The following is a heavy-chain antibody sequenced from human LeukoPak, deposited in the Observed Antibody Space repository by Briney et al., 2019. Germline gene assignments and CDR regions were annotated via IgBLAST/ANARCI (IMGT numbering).Heavy chain of an antibody. CDR1: GFTFRNHW. V-gene: IGHV3-74*03. Sequence: PGGSLRLSCAASGFTFRNHWTHWVRQTPGKGLVWVSRISSDGSSTTYADSVKGRFTISRDNAKNTLYLQMNNLRAEDTAMYYCARDQRVTGRPDIDYWGQGTLVIVSS. CDR3: ARDQRVTGRPDIDY. CDR2: ISSDGSST. J-gene: IGHJ4*02. D-gene: IGHD6-6*01.